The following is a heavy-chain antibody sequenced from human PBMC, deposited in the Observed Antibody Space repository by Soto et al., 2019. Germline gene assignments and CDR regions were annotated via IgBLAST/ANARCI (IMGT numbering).Heavy chain of an antibody. J-gene: IGHJ4*02. Sequence: SVKVSCKASGGTFGSQGIAWVLQAPGQGLEWMGGFIAMLGTPTYAKKVQGRATISADESLTSSYLELRSLRSEDTGVYFCARGAMANFDYWGQGTVVTVSS. CDR2: FIAMLGTP. V-gene: IGHV1-69*13. CDR1: GGTFGSQG. D-gene: IGHD5-18*01. CDR3: ARGAMANFDY.